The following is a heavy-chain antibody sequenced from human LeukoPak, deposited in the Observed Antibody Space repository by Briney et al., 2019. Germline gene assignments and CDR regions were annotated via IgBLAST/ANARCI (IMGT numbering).Heavy chain of an antibody. D-gene: IGHD6-19*01. CDR1: GFTFSSYS. V-gene: IGHV3-21*01. CDR3: ASRRGAVAGGIDY. CDR2: ISSSSNYI. J-gene: IGHJ4*02. Sequence: PGGSLRLSCAASGFTFSSYSMNWVRQAPGKGLEWVSSISSSSNYIYYAGSLKGRFTISRDNAKNSLYLQMNSLRAEDTAVYYCASRRGAVAGGIDYWGQGTLVTVPS.